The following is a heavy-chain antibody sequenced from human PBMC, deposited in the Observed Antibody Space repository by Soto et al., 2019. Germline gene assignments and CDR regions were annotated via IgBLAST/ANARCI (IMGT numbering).Heavy chain of an antibody. Sequence: EVQLVESGGGLVQPGGSLRLSCAASGFTFSSYSMNWVRQAPGKGLEWVSYISSSSSTIYYADSVKGRFTISRDNAKNSLYLQMNSLTDEDTAVYYCARGPTAVGRSPVDYWGQGTLVTVSS. J-gene: IGHJ4*02. CDR3: ARGPTAVGRSPVDY. V-gene: IGHV3-48*02. CDR1: GFTFSSYS. CDR2: ISSSSSTI. D-gene: IGHD5-18*01.